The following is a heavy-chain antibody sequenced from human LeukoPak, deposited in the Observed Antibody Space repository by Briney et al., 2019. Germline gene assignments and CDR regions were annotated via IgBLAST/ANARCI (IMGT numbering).Heavy chain of an antibody. V-gene: IGHV3-23*01. D-gene: IGHD6-19*01. CDR1: GFTFSSYA. J-gene: IGHJ4*02. CDR2: ISGSGGNT. CDR3: AKDSTGWYRSLGY. Sequence: GGSLRLSCAASGFTFSSYAMIWVRQAPGKGLEGVSAISGSGGNTYYADSVKGRFTICRDNSKNTLYLQMNSLRAEDTAVYYCAKDSTGWYRSLGYWGQGTLVTVSS.